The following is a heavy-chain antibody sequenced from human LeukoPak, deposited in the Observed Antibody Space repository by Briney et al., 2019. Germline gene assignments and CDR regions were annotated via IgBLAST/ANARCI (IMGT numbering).Heavy chain of an antibody. D-gene: IGHD2-15*01. CDR2: ISSSGSTI. CDR1: GFTFSDYY. Sequence: GGSLRLSCAASGFTFSDYYMSWIRQAPGEGLEWVSYISSSGSTIYYADSVKGRFTISRDNAKNSLYLQMNSLRAEDTAVYYCARPPRYCSGGSCYQGNWGQGALVTVSS. V-gene: IGHV3-11*01. J-gene: IGHJ4*02. CDR3: ARPPRYCSGGSCYQGN.